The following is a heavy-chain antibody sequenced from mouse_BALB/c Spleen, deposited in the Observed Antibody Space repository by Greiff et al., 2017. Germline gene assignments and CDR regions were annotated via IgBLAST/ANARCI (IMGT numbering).Heavy chain of an antibody. J-gene: IGHJ4*01. D-gene: IGHD3-1*01. CDR2: INPSTGYT. CDR3: ARTKSSGYGYAMDY. Sequence: VQLQQSGAELAKPGASVKMSCKASGYTFTSYWMHWVKQRPGQGLGWIGYINPSTGYTDYNQKFKDKATLTADKSSSTAYMQLSSLTSEDSAVYYCARTKSSGYGYAMDYWGQGTSVTVSA. V-gene: IGHV1-7*01. CDR1: GYTFTSYW.